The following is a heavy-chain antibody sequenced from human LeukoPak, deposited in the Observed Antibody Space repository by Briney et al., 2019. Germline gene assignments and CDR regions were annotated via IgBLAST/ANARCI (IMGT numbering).Heavy chain of an antibody. J-gene: IGHJ4*02. CDR2: INHSGST. CDR3: ARGHWATDFDY. V-gene: IGHV4-34*01. Sequence: PSETLSLTCAVYGGSFSGYYWSWIRQPPGKGLEWIGEINHSGSTNYNPSLKSRVTISVDTSKNQFSLKLSSVTAADTAVYYCARGHWATDFDYWGQGTLVTVS. CDR1: GGSFSGYY. D-gene: IGHD1-26*01.